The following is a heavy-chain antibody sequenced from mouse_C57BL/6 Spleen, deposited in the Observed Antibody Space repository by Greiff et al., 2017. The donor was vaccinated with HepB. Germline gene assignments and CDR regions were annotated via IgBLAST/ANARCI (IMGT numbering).Heavy chain of an antibody. D-gene: IGHD1-1*01. V-gene: IGHV5-2*01. CDR2: INSDGGST. CDR1: EYEFPSPD. Sequence: EVQRVESGGGLVQPGESLKLSCESNEYEFPSPDMSWVRKTPEKRLELVSAINSDGGSTYYPDTMERRFIISRDNTKKTLYLQMSSLGSEDTALYYCARRGSSYGGYYFDYWGQGTTLTVSS. J-gene: IGHJ2*01. CDR3: ARRGSSYGGYYFDY.